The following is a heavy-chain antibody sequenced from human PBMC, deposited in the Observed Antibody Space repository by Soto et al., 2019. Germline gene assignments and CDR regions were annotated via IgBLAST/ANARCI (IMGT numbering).Heavy chain of an antibody. Sequence: GGSLRLSCVASGFSFSSYEMNWVRQAPGKGLEWVSAIGDGGDTTYYADSVKGRFTISRDNSKNTLYLQMDSLRAEDTAVYYCAKNRGIIMIVESWGRGTLVTVSS. CDR1: GFSFSSYE. CDR3: AKNRGIIMIVES. V-gene: IGHV3-23*01. J-gene: IGHJ4*02. D-gene: IGHD3-22*01. CDR2: IGDGGDTT.